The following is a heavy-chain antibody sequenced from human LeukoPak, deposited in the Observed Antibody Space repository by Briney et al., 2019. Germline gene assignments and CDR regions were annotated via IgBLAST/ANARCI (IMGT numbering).Heavy chain of an antibody. D-gene: IGHD3-9*01. J-gene: IGHJ4*02. V-gene: IGHV3-23*01. CDR1: RFTFSSYA. Sequence: SGGSLRLSCAASRFTFSSYAMSWVRQAPGKGLEWVSAISGSGGSTYYADSVKGRFTISRDNSKNTLYLQMNSLRAEDTAVYYCAKPYYDILTGYSQLYYFDYWGQGTLVTVSS. CDR3: AKPYYDILTGYSQLYYFDY. CDR2: ISGSGGST.